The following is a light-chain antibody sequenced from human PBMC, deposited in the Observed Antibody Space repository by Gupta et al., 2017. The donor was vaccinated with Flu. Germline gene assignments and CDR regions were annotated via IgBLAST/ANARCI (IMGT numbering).Light chain of an antibody. CDR2: WAS. J-gene: IGKJ3*01. CDR1: QSSFYSANNKNN. CDR3: HQDDMAPYT. Sequence: SLGERATINCESIQSSFYSANNKNNEAWYNQKPGQPPKLLIYWASTWESGVPDRFDGRGSGTDFTRTISSLQAEDVAINYCHQDDMAPYTFGHGTKVDV. V-gene: IGKV4-1*01.